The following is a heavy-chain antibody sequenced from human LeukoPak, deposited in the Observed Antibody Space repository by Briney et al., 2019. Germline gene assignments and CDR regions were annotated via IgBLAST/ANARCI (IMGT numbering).Heavy chain of an antibody. CDR1: GYTFTSNY. Sequence: VASVKVSCKAFGYTFTSNYMHWVRQAPGQGPEWMGVISPSGGSTTYAQKFQGRATLTRDMSTSTVYMELSSLRSEDTAVYYCARVRKIAVRWDAFDIWGQGTMVTVSS. CDR3: ARVRKIAVRWDAFDI. CDR2: ISPSGGST. V-gene: IGHV1-46*01. D-gene: IGHD6-6*01. J-gene: IGHJ3*02.